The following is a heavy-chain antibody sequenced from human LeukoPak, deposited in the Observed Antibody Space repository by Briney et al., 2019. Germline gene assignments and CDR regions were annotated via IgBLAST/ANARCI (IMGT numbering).Heavy chain of an antibody. V-gene: IGHV3-11*04. D-gene: IGHD5-18*01. CDR2: ISSGGSTI. CDR3: ARDTGGGYSCYDC. J-gene: IGHJ4*02. CDR1: GFTFSDYY. Sequence: PGGSLRLSCAVSGFTFSDYYMSWIRQAPGKGLEWVSYISSGGSTISHADSVKGRFTISRDNAKNSLYLQMNSLRAEDTAVYYCARDTGGGYSCYDCWGQGTLVTVSS.